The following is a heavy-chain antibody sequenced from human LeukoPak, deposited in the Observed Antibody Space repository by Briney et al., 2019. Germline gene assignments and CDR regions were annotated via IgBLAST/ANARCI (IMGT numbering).Heavy chain of an antibody. CDR1: GGSISSSSYC. V-gene: IGHV4-30-4*08. D-gene: IGHD3-10*01. CDR2: IYYSGST. J-gene: IGHJ6*03. Sequence: SETLSLTCTVSGGSISSSSYCWSWIRQPPGKGLEWIGYIYYSGSTYYNPSLKSRVTISVDTSKNQFSLKLSSVTAADTAVYYCASGGEASSNYYYYYYMDVWGKGTTVTVSS. CDR3: ASGGEASSNYYYYYYMDV.